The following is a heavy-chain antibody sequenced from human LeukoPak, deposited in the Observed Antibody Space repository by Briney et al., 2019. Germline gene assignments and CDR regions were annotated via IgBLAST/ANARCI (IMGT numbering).Heavy chain of an antibody. V-gene: IGHV3-48*03. CDR2: ISSSGSTI. D-gene: IGHD3-22*01. CDR1: GFTFSSYE. Sequence: GGSLRLSCAASGFTFSSYEMNWVRQAPGKGLEWVSYISSSGSTIYYADSVKGRFTISRDNAKNSLYLQMNGLRAEDAAVYYCARHVVAMGFDYWGQGTLVTVSS. J-gene: IGHJ4*02. CDR3: ARHVVAMGFDY.